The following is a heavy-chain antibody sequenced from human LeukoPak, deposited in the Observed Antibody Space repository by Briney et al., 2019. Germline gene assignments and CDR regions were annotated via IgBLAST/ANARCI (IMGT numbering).Heavy chain of an antibody. CDR1: GFTFSSYS. CDR3: ARDADTALYFDY. D-gene: IGHD5-18*01. V-gene: IGHV3-21*01. Sequence: GGSLRLSCVASGFTFSSYSMNWVRQAPGKGLEWVSSISSSGGYIYYADSVKGRFTISRDNAKNSLYLQINSLRADDTAVYYCARDADTALYFDYWGQGTLVTVSS. J-gene: IGHJ4*02. CDR2: ISSSGGYI.